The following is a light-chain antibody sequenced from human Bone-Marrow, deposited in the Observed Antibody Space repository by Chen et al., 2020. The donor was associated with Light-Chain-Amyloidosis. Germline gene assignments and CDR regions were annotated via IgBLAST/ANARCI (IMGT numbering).Light chain of an antibody. CDR2: KAS. Sequence: DIQMTQSPSTVSASVGDTVAITCRASQSISGWLAWYQQKPGSAPKLLIYKASILERGVPLRFSGSGSGTEFTLSISSLQPDDFATYYCQQYKDYSALTFGGGIKVEIK. CDR3: QQYKDYSALT. V-gene: IGKV1-5*03. CDR1: QSISGW. J-gene: IGKJ4*01.